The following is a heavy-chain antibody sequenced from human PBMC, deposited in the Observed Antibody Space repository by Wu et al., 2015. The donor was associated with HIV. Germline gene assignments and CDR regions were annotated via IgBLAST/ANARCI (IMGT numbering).Heavy chain of an antibody. J-gene: IGHJ6*02. CDR1: GYTFRVYF. CDR2: INPNSGKT. CDR3: ARDSPFTMLRGANVLDV. Sequence: QIQLTQSGTEVKESGASVKVSCKGSGYTFRVYFIHWVRQAPGQGPEWMGWINPNSGKTTYSQSFQGRITITRDLSISTSYMELSRLRSDDTAVYYCARDSPFTMLRGANVLDVWGQGTTVTVSS. D-gene: IGHD3-10*01. V-gene: IGHV1-2*02.